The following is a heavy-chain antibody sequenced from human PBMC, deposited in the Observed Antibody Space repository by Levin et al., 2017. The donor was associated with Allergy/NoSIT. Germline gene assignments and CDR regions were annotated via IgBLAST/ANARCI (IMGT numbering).Heavy chain of an antibody. J-gene: IGHJ4*02. CDR1: SGSISNYH. CDR2: ISNSGNT. V-gene: IGHV4-59*08. CDR3: ARHVYIDGSPFDH. Sequence: SETLSLTCSVSSGSISNYHWSWIRQSPAEGLEWIGHISNSGNTNYNPSLASRVTISLDTSKSQISLRLITVTAAATAVYYCARHVYIDGSPFDHWGQGTLVAVSS. D-gene: IGHD3-10*01.